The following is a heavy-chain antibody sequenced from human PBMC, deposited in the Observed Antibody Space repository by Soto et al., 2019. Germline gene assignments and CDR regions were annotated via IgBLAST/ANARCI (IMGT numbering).Heavy chain of an antibody. V-gene: IGHV1-3*01. D-gene: IGHD6-13*01. CDR2: INADNGNT. J-gene: IGHJ4*02. CDR1: GYTFTNYA. Sequence: ASVKVSCKASGYTFTNYAMRWVRQAPGQRLEWMGGINADNGNTKYSQKFQVRVTIARDTSASTAYLELTSLRSEDTAVYYCARDTSSSWYVLDYSGPGTLVTVSS. CDR3: ARDTSSSWYVLDY.